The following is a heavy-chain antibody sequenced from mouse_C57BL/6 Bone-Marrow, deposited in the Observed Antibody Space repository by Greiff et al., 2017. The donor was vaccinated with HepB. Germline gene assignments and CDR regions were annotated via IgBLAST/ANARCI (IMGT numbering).Heavy chain of an antibody. J-gene: IGHJ4*01. CDR2: SRNKANDYTT. CDR3: ARDAWDGYAMDY. D-gene: IGHD4-1*01. Sequence: EVQRVESGGGLVQSGRSLRLSCATSGFTFSDFYMEWVRQAPGKGLEWIAASRNKANDYTTEYSASVKGRFIVSRDTSQSILYLQMNALRAEDTAIYYCARDAWDGYAMDYWGQGTSVTVSS. V-gene: IGHV7-1*01. CDR1: GFTFSDFY.